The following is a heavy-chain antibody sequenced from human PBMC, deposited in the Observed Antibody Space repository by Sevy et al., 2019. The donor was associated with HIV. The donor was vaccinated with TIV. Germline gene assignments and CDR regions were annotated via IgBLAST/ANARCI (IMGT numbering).Heavy chain of an antibody. D-gene: IGHD3-3*01. CDR2: INPKSGAT. CDR3: ARESYDFWTGPVDYDYGMDV. Sequence: ASVKVSCKASGYSFSDSGYYVHWVRQAPGQGLEWMGWINPKSGATKYDQKFQGRVTMTRDTSVSTANMELTRLTSDDTAVYYCARESYDFWTGPVDYDYGMDVWGQGTTVTVSS. J-gene: IGHJ6*02. CDR1: GYSFSDSGYY. V-gene: IGHV1-2*02.